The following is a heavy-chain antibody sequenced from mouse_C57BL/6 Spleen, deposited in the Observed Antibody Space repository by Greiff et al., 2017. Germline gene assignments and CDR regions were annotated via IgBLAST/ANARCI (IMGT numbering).Heavy chain of an antibody. CDR2: IHPNSGST. D-gene: IGHD1-1*01. Sequence: VQLQQPGAELVKPGASVKLSCKASGYTFTSYWMHWVKQRPGQGLAWIGMIHPNSGSTNYNEKFKSKATLTVDKSSSTAYMQLSSQTSEDSAVYYCARMTTVVGFDYWGQGTTLTVSS. CDR1: GYTFTSYW. J-gene: IGHJ2*01. V-gene: IGHV1-64*01. CDR3: ARMTTVVGFDY.